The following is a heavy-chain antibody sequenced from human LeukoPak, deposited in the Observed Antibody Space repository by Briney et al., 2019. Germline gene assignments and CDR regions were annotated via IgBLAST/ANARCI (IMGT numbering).Heavy chain of an antibody. V-gene: IGHV3-30*18. CDR3: AKNYDGAFDI. CDR1: GFTFSSYG. CDR2: ISYDGSNK. Sequence: GGSLRLSCAASGFTFSSYGMHWVLQAQGKGLEWVAVISYDGSNKYYAASVKGRFTISRDNSKNTLYLQMNSLRAEDTAVYYCAKNYDGAFDIWGQGTMVTVSS. D-gene: IGHD1-7*01. J-gene: IGHJ3*02.